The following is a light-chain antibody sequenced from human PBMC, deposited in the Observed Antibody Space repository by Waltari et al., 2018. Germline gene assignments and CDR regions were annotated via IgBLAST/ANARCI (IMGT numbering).Light chain of an antibody. CDR2: GAS. CDR1: QSISSN. CDR3: QQYNTWPLT. Sequence: EIVMTQSPATLSVSPGERATLSCRASQSISSNLAWYQQKPGQAPRPLIYGASTRATDIPARFSGSGSGTEFTLTISSMQSEDFAVYYCQQYNTWPLTFGGGTKVEIK. J-gene: IGKJ4*01. V-gene: IGKV3-15*01.